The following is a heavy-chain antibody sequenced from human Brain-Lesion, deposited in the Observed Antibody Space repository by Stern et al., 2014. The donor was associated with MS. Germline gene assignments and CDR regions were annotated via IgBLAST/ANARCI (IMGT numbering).Heavy chain of an antibody. Sequence: QVQLVESGPGLAKPSETLSLTCTVAGGSVSSTSYAWAWIRQPPGKGLEWIGTIYYSGNTYYRPSLKSRLTLSLDPSKNQFSRRLSSVTAADTAVYYCAGEEDIRYCSGGSCTGNWFDPWGQGTLVTVSS. D-gene: IGHD2-15*01. CDR1: GGSVSSTSYA. J-gene: IGHJ5*02. V-gene: IGHV4-39*01. CDR2: IYYSGNT. CDR3: AGEEDIRYCSGGSCTGNWFDP.